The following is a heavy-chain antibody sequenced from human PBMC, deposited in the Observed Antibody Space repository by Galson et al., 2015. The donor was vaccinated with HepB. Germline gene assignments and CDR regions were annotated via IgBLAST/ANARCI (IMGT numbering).Heavy chain of an antibody. CDR3: ARHVEAYNFWRGYRLWHVDV. CDR1: GASIRNYY. Sequence: SETLSLTCTVSGASIRNYYWSWIRQPPGKGLEWIGYIFYSGNTNYNPSLKSRVTISVDTSKNQFSLNLTSVTDADTAVYYCARHVEAYNFWRGYRLWHVDVWGQGTTVTVSS. V-gene: IGHV4-59*08. CDR2: IFYSGNT. D-gene: IGHD3-3*01. J-gene: IGHJ6*02.